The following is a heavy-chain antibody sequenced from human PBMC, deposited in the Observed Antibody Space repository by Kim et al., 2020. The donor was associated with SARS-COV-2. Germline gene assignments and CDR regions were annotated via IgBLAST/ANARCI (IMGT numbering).Heavy chain of an antibody. CDR2: ISYNGSTK. J-gene: IGHJ4*02. V-gene: IGHV3-30-3*01. Sequence: GGSLRLSCAASGFTFSSYAMNWVRQAPGKGLEWVADISYNGSTKYLADSVKGRFTISRDNAKNTLYLQMNSLRDEDTAVYYCARGLSGAVKINYWGQ. CDR1: GFTFSSYA. D-gene: IGHD1-26*01. CDR3: ARGLSGAVKINY.